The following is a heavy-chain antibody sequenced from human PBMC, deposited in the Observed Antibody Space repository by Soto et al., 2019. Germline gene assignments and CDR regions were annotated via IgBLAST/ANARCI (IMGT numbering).Heavy chain of an antibody. CDR3: ARFSIAVTGTTNWFDP. D-gene: IGHD6-19*01. J-gene: IGHJ5*02. CDR2: TYYSGSS. CDR1: GGSVSSSGFY. Sequence: SETLSLTCTVSGGSVSSSGFYWGWIRQPPGKGPEWIGSTYYSGSSYYNPSLKGPVTISVDTSKNQFSLKLASVTAADMAVYYCARFSIAVTGTTNWFDPWGQGTLVTVSS. V-gene: IGHV4-39*01.